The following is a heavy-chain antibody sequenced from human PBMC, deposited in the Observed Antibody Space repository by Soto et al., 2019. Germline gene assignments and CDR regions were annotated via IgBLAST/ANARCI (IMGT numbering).Heavy chain of an antibody. D-gene: IGHD6-19*01. V-gene: IGHV3-30*18. CDR3: AKGGRQWLVTSDFNY. CDR1: GFTFSDYA. J-gene: IGHJ4*02. Sequence: GGSLSLSCAASGFTFSDYAMHWVRQAPGKGLEWVAVVSHDGRNTHYADSVKGRFTISRDSFKNTVSLEMTSLRAEDTAVYYCAKGGRQWLVTSDFNYWGQGALVTVSS. CDR2: VSHDGRNT.